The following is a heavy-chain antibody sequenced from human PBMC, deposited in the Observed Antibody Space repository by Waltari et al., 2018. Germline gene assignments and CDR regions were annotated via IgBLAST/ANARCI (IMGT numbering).Heavy chain of an antibody. CDR3: ARENLGVIIFHYYFMDV. CDR1: GFSFSNYN. CDR2: ISGSGTYI. Sequence: EVQLVESGGGLVKPGRSLRLSSAASGFSFSNYNMNWGRQAPGKGLEWVSSISGSGTYIYYSDSVKGRFTISRDNAKNSLFLQMNSLRAEDTAVYYCARENLGVIIFHYYFMDVWGKGTTVTISS. V-gene: IGHV3-21*06. J-gene: IGHJ6*03. D-gene: IGHD3-3*01.